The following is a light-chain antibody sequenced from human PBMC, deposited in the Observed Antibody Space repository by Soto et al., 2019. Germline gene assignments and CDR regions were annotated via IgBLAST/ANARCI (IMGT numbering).Light chain of an antibody. CDR2: DAS. CDR3: QQYNSYSPGT. Sequence: DIQMTQSPSTLSASVGDRVTITCRASQYLSSWLAWYQQKPGKAPKLLIYDAFRLESDASSLESEVPSRFSGSGSGTEFTLTISSLQPEDLATYYCQQYNSYSPGTFGQGTKVDIK. V-gene: IGKV1-5*01. J-gene: IGKJ1*01. CDR1: QYLSSW.